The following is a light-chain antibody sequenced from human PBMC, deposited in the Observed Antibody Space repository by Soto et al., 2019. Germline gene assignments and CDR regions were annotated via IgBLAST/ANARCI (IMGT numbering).Light chain of an antibody. V-gene: IGLV2-8*01. CDR1: SSDVGGYNY. CDR3: SSYAASDSFLV. J-gene: IGLJ2*01. Sequence: QSALTQPPSAYGSPGQSVTISCTGSSSDVGGYNYVSWYQHHPDKAPKLIIYEVYKRPSGVPDRFAGSKSGNTASLTVSGLQAEDEAEYYGSSYAASDSFLVFGGGTKVTVL. CDR2: EVY.